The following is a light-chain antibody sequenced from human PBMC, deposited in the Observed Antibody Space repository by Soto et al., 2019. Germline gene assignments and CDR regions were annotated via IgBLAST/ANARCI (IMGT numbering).Light chain of an antibody. CDR2: RNN. CDR3: AAWDDSLSGVV. J-gene: IGLJ2*01. CDR1: SSNIGGNY. Sequence: QSVLTQPPSASGTPGQRVTISCSGSSSNIGGNYVFWYQHLPGTAPKLLTYRNNQRPSGVPDRFSGSKSGTSASLAISGLRSEDETDYYCAAWDDSLSGVVFGGGTKLTVL. V-gene: IGLV1-47*01.